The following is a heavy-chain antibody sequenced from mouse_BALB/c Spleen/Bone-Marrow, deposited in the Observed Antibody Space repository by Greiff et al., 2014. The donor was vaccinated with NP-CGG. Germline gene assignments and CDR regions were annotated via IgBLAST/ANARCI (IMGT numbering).Heavy chain of an antibody. J-gene: IGHJ2*01. CDR3: ALYYRYDYFDY. V-gene: IGHV1-7*01. Sequence: VQLQQSGAELAKPGASVKMSCKASGYTFTSYWMHWVKQRPGQGLEWIGYINPSTTYSAYNQKFKDKATLTADKSSSTAYMQLSSLTSEDSAVYYCALYYRYDYFDYWGQGTTLTGSS. CDR2: INPSTTYS. CDR1: GYTFTSYW. D-gene: IGHD2-14*01.